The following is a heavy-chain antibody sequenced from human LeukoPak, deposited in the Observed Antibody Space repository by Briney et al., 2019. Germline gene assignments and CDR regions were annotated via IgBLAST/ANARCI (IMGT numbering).Heavy chain of an antibody. Sequence: PGGSLRLSCAASGFTVSSYYMSWVRQAPGKGLEWVSVIYSGGSTYYADSVKGRFTISRDNSKNTLYLQMNSLRAEDTAVYYCARDPSQRWLQFSYGMDVWGQGTTVTVSS. CDR2: IYSGGST. D-gene: IGHD5-24*01. CDR3: ARDPSQRWLQFSYGMDV. V-gene: IGHV3-53*01. J-gene: IGHJ6*02. CDR1: GFTVSSYY.